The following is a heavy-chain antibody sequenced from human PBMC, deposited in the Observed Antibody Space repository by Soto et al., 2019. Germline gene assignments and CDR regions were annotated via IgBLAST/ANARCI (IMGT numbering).Heavy chain of an antibody. CDR2: IIPITATA. J-gene: IGHJ6*02. D-gene: IGHD5-18*01. V-gene: IGHV1-69*13. CDR3: ARDLFADTAMVAYYYYGMDV. Sequence: ASVKVSCKASGGTFGSYAISWVRQAPGQGLEWMGGIIPITATANYAQKFQGRVTITADESTSTASMQMNSLRAEDTAVYYCARDLFADTAMVAYYYYGMDVWGQGTTVTVSS. CDR1: GGTFGSYA.